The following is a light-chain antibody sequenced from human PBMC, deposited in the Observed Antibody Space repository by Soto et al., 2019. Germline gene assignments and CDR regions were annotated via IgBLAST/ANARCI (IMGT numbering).Light chain of an antibody. V-gene: IGLV1-40*01. CDR1: RSNIGAGFD. CDR2: GNS. CDR3: QSYDSSLSGLV. Sequence: QSVLTQPPSVSGAPGQRVTISCTGSRSNIGAGFDVHWYQQLPGTAPKLLIYGNSNRPSGVPDRFSGSRSGTSASLAITGLQAEAEADYYCQSYDSSLSGLVFGGGTKVTVL. J-gene: IGLJ3*02.